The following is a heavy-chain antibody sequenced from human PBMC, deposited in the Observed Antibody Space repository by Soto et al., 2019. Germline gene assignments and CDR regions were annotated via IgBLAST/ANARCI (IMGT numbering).Heavy chain of an antibody. CDR2: INHSGST. J-gene: IGHJ5*02. D-gene: IGHD3-22*01. V-gene: IGHV4-34*01. CDR3: ARGPKTYYYDSSGYYYGWFDP. CDR1: GGSFSGDY. Sequence: SETLSLTCAGYGGSFSGDYWSWIRQPPWKWLEWSGEINHSGSTNYNPSLKSRVTISVDTSKNQFSLKLSSVTAADTAVYYCARGPKTYYYDSSGYYYGWFDPWGQGTLVTVSS.